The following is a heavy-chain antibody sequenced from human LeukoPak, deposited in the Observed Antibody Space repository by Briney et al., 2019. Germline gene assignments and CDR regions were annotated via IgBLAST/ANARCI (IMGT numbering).Heavy chain of an antibody. CDR1: GFTFSSYW. V-gene: IGHV3-7*01. D-gene: IGHD1-1*01. Sequence: GGSLRLSCAASGFTFSSYWMSWVRQAPGKGLEWVANIKQDGSEKYYVDSVKGRFTISRDNAKNSLYLQMNSLRAEDTAVYYCARDRWNDVGHYFDYWGQGTLVTVSS. CDR3: ARDRWNDVGHYFDY. J-gene: IGHJ4*02. CDR2: IKQDGSEK.